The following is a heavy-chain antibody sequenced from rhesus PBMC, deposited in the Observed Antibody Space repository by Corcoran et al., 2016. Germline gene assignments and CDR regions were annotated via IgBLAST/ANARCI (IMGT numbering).Heavy chain of an antibody. Sequence: EVQLVEYGGGLGQPGGSLRLSSAASGFSFSNYGHHWVRQARGKGVELVEVLPSDGSNKYKANAAKDLFILSKDNGNNVLCLQMNILKVEDTAVYYCTRFGFWGPGVPVIVSS. CDR1: GFSFSNYG. CDR3: TRFGF. V-gene: IGHV3-54*02. J-gene: IGHJ5-1*01. CDR2: LPSDGSNK.